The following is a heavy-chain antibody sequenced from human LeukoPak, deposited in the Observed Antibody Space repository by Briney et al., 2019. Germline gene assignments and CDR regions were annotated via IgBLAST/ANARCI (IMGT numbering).Heavy chain of an antibody. CDR2: INPNSGGA. CDR1: GYTFTGYY. Sequence: GASVNGSCKASGYTFTGYYMHWVRQAPGQGLEWMGWINPNSGGAKYAQKFLGRVTMTRDTSISTAYMELSRLGSDDTAVCYCASKGLWFGELLEPHAFDIWGQGTMVTVSS. V-gene: IGHV1-2*02. D-gene: IGHD3-10*01. J-gene: IGHJ3*02. CDR3: ASKGLWFGELLEPHAFDI.